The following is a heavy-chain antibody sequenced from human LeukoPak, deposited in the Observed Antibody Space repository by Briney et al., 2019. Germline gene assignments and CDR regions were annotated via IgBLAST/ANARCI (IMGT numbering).Heavy chain of an antibody. CDR1: GFTFDDYA. V-gene: IGHV3-43*02. CDR3: ATTPGEGSEYFQY. J-gene: IGHJ1*01. D-gene: IGHD3-10*01. Sequence: GGSLRLSCAASGFTFDDYAIDWVRQAPGRAWEGVSLISGGGERTYYTESVKGRFTISRDNSKNTLYLQMNSLRSENTAFYFCATTPGEGSEYFQYWGQGTLVTVSS. CDR2: ISGGGERT.